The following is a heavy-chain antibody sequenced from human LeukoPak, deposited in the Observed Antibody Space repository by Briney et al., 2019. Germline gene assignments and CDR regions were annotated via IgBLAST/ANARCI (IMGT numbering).Heavy chain of an antibody. D-gene: IGHD6-19*01. Sequence: GGSLRLSCAASGFTFSSYWMSWVRQAPGKGLEWVANIKQDGSEKDYVDSVKGRFTISRDTAKNSLYLQMNSLSAEDTAVYYCATGYSSGWYFFQHWGQGSLVSVSS. V-gene: IGHV3-7*01. CDR3: ATGYSSGWYFFQH. J-gene: IGHJ1*01. CDR1: GFTFSSYW. CDR2: IKQDGSEK.